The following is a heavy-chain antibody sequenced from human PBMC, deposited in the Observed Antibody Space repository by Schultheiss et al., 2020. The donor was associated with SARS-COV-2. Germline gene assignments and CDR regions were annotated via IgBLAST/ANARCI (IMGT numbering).Heavy chain of an antibody. CDR3: AKDRVYYYDSSGYYNY. V-gene: IGHV3-23*01. D-gene: IGHD3-22*01. CDR2: ISGSGGST. CDR1: GFTFSSYA. Sequence: GESLKISCAASGFTFSSYAMSWVRQAPGKGLEWVSAISGSGGSTYYADSVKGRFTISRDNSKNTLYLQMNSLRAEDTAVYYCAKDRVYYYDSSGYYNYWGQGTLVTVSS. J-gene: IGHJ4*02.